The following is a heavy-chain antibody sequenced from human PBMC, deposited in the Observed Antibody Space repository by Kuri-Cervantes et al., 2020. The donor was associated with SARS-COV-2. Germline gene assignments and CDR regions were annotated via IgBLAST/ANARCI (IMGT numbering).Heavy chain of an antibody. D-gene: IGHD2-2*01. Sequence: ASVKVSCKASGYTFTSYGISWVRQAPGQGLEWMGWISAYNGNTNYAQKLQGRVTMTTDTSTSTAYMELRSLRSDDTAVYYCARHDLYCSSISCSNNWFDPWGQGTLVTVSS. CDR1: GYTFTSYG. CDR3: ARHDLYCSSISCSNNWFDP. CDR2: ISAYNGNT. V-gene: IGHV1-18*01. J-gene: IGHJ5*02.